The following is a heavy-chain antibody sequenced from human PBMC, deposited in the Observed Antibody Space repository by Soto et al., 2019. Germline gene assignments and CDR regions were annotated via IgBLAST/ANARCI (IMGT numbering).Heavy chain of an antibody. Sequence: QVQLQQWGAGLLKPSETLSLTCAVYGGSFSGYYWTWIRQSPEKGLEWIGDVNHSGTTYYNPSLKTRVTISVHTPKNQFSLKRSSVTAADTAVYYCARGIGYCSSINCYSSRRLRFDSWGQGTLVTVSA. D-gene: IGHD2-2*01. CDR1: GGSFSGYY. CDR3: ARGIGYCSSINCYSSRRLRFDS. J-gene: IGHJ4*02. V-gene: IGHV4-34*01. CDR2: VNHSGTT.